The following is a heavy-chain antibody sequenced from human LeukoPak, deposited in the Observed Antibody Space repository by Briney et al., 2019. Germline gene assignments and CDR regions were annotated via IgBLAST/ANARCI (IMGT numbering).Heavy chain of an antibody. CDR2: INHSGST. CDR3: ARGMRSDCSGGSCYSAYYYYGMDV. CDR1: GGSFSGYY. V-gene: IGHV4-34*01. D-gene: IGHD2-15*01. Sequence: SETLSLTCAVYGGSFSGYYWSWIRQPPGKGLEWIGEINHSGSTNYNPSLKSRVTISVDTSKNQFSLKLSSVTAADTAVYYCARGMRSDCSGGSCYSAYYYYGMDVWGQGITVTVSS. J-gene: IGHJ6*02.